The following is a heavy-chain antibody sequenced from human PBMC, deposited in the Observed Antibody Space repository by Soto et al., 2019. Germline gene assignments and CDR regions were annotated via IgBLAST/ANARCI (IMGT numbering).Heavy chain of an antibody. D-gene: IGHD6-19*01. Sequence: TSEMLSLTCTVSGDSISSGDYYWSWIRQPPEKGLEWIGYIYYSGSTYYNPSLKSRVTISVDTSKNQFSLKLSSVTAADTAVYYCARLTPGYSSGWFIDYWGQGTLVTVSS. CDR3: ARLTPGYSSGWFIDY. J-gene: IGHJ4*02. CDR2: IYYSGST. V-gene: IGHV4-30-4*01. CDR1: GDSISSGDYY.